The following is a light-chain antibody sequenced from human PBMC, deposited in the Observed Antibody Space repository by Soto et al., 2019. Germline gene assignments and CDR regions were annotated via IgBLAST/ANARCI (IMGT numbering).Light chain of an antibody. CDR1: SCNIGSNT. CDR3: AAWEDSLNGYV. Sequence: QSVLTQPPSASGSPGQRVTISCSGSSCNIGSNTVNWYQQLPGTAPKLLIYSNNQRPSGVPDRFSGSKSGTSASLAISGLQSEDEADYYCAAWEDSLNGYVFGTGTKVTVL. CDR2: SNN. V-gene: IGLV1-44*01. J-gene: IGLJ1*01.